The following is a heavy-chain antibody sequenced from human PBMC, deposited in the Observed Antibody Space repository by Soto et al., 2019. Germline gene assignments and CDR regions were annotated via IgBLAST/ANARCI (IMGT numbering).Heavy chain of an antibody. CDR2: IYYSGGT. D-gene: IGHD5-18*01. J-gene: IGHJ4*02. Sequence: PSETLSLNCTVSGGSVSSDTKYWSWIRQPPGKGLESIGYIYYSGGTDYNPSLKSRVTISVDTSKNQFSLKLSSVTAADTAVYYCAREEYNYGYFFDYWGQGTLVTVSS. CDR1: GGSVSSDTKY. V-gene: IGHV4-61*01. CDR3: AREEYNYGYFFDY.